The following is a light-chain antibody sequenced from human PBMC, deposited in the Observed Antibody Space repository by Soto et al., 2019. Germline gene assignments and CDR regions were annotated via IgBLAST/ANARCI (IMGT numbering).Light chain of an antibody. Sequence: QSALTQPASVSGSPGQSITISCAGTISDIGGYNYVSWYQQHPGKAPKLMIYDVSNRPSGVSYRFSGSKSGNTASLTISGLQAEDEADSYCSSYTSRSTLGVFGGGTKLTVL. J-gene: IGLJ2*01. CDR3: SSYTSRSTLGV. CDR1: ISDIGGYNY. CDR2: DVS. V-gene: IGLV2-14*03.